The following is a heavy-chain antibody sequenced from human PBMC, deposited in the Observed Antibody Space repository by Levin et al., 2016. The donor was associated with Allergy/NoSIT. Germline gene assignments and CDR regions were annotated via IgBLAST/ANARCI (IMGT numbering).Heavy chain of an antibody. V-gene: IGHV3-23*01. CDR3: AKATVRGRVGDSVDY. Sequence: GSLRLSCAASGFTFSSYAMSWVRQAPGKGLEWVSAISGSGGSTYYANSVKGRFTISRDNSKNTLYLQMNSLRAEDTAVYYCAKATVRGRVGDSVDYWGQGTLVTVSS. D-gene: IGHD1-26*01. CDR1: GFTFSSYA. CDR2: ISGSGGST. J-gene: IGHJ4*02.